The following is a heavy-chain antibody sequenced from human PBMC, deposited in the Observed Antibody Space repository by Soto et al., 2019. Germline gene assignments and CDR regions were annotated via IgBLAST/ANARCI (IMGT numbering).Heavy chain of an antibody. CDR2: ISSSGYI. Sequence: GGALRLSCTASGFNFNSHTINWVRQAPGKRLEWLSSISSSGYIFSTDSVRGRFTISRDNAKNSVYLQINSLRAEDTAVYFCARDCSGGSCYEGMDVCGHVTTVTI. J-gene: IGHJ6*01. V-gene: IGHV3-21*01. D-gene: IGHD2-15*01. CDR1: GFNFNSHT. CDR3: ARDCSGGSCYEGMDV.